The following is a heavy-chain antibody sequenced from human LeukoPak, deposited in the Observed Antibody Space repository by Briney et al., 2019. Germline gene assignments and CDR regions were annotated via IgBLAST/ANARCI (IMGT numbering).Heavy chain of an antibody. V-gene: IGHV3-30*01. Sequence: PGGSLRLSCEASGFTLSSDPMHWVRQAPGKGLEWVAVISYDGTYKYYGNSVKGLFTISRDNSKNTLYLQMNSLSAEDTAVYYCARLSGNFYLFDYWGQGTLVTVSS. CDR3: ARLSGNFYLFDY. D-gene: IGHD2/OR15-2a*01. J-gene: IGHJ4*02. CDR1: GFTLSSDP. CDR2: ISYDGTYK.